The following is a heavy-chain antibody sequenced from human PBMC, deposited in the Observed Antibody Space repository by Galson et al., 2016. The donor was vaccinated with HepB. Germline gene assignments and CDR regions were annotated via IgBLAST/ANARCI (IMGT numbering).Heavy chain of an antibody. D-gene: IGHD1-1*01. CDR3: ARPVNRVGTGY. CDR1: GYTFTPYD. J-gene: IGHJ4*02. Sequence: QSGAEVKKPGASVQVSCKASGYTFTPYDIYWVRQAPGQGLEWMGWINPNNGDTMYAQNFRGRVTLTRDTSISTAYMELDSLTSDDTAVYYCARPVNRVGTGYWGQGTLVTVSS. CDR2: INPNNGDT. V-gene: IGHV1-2*02.